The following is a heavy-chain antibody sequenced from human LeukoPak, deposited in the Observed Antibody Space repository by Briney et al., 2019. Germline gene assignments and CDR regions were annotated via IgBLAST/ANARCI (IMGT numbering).Heavy chain of an antibody. CDR3: ARDLGGWGSFRNFFEY. Sequence: GASVKVSCKASGYTFTSYDINWVRQAPGQGLEWMGWITPNSGGTNYAQKFQGRVSMTRDPSISTVYMELSSLRSDDTAVYYCARDLGGWGSFRNFFEYWGQGTLVTVSS. CDR1: GYTFTSYD. J-gene: IGHJ4*02. D-gene: IGHD3-16*01. V-gene: IGHV1-2*02. CDR2: ITPNSGGT.